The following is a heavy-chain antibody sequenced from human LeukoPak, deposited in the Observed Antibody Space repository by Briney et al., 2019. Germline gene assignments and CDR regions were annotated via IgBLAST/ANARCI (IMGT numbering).Heavy chain of an antibody. Sequence: GGSLRLSCAASGFTFSSYAMHWVRQAPGKGLEWVAVISYDGSNKYYADSVKGRFTISRDNSKNTLYLQMNSLRAEDTAVYYCASGGRNDFWSGSPFDYWGQGTLVTVSS. CDR2: ISYDGSNK. CDR3: ASGGRNDFWSGSPFDY. CDR1: GFTFSSYA. J-gene: IGHJ4*02. V-gene: IGHV3-30-3*01. D-gene: IGHD3-3*01.